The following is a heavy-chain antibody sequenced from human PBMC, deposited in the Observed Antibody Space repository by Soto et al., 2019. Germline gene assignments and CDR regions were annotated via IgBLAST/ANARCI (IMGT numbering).Heavy chain of an antibody. CDR2: IYYSGST. Sequence: PSETLSLTCTVSGGSISSGDYYWSWIRQPPGKGLEWIGYIYYSGSTYYNPSLKSRVTISVDTSKNQFSLKLSSVTAADTAVYYCARDNWNYGGMDVWGQGTTVTVPS. D-gene: IGHD1-20*01. J-gene: IGHJ6*02. V-gene: IGHV4-30-4*01. CDR1: GGSISSGDYY. CDR3: ARDNWNYGGMDV.